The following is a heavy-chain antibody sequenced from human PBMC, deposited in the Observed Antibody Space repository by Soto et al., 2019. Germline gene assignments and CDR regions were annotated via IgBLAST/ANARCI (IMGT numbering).Heavy chain of an antibody. V-gene: IGHV3-30-3*01. J-gene: IGHJ4*02. D-gene: IGHD3-10*01. CDR1: GFTFSSYV. CDR2: ISYDGSKK. CDR3: VREPEAIISRIDF. Sequence: QVQLVESGGGAVQPGRSLRLSCAASGFTFSSYVLHWVRQAPGKGLEWVAVISYDGSKKYYADSVKGRFTISRDNSKNTLYLQMNSLRTEDTAVYYCVREPEAIISRIDFWGQVTLVTVSS.